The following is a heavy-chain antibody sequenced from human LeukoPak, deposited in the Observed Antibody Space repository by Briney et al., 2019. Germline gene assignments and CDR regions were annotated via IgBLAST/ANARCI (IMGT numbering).Heavy chain of an antibody. V-gene: IGHV3-30*18. Sequence: GRSLRLSCAASGFSFSSYGMHWVRQAPGEGLEWVAVISYDGSNKYYADSVKGRYTISRDNSKNTLYLKMNSLRAEDTAVYYCAKDYILVGGDSSSWYEFRFFDYWGQGTLVTVSS. J-gene: IGHJ4*02. CDR2: ISYDGSNK. CDR1: GFSFSSYG. D-gene: IGHD6-13*01. CDR3: AKDYILVGGDSSSWYEFRFFDY.